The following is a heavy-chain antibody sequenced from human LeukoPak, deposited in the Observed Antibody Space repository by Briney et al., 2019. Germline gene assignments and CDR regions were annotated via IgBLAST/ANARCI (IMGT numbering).Heavy chain of an antibody. J-gene: IGHJ4*02. Sequence: PGGSLRLSCAASGFTFSAYAMSWVRQAPGKGQEWVSAISEDGGAGLYADSVKGRFTISRDNSENTVSLQVNSLRAGDTAVYFCAKESLPHRGYYFDSWGRGTLITVSS. CDR1: GFTFSAYA. CDR3: AKESLPHRGYYFDS. D-gene: IGHD3-22*01. CDR2: ISEDGGAG. V-gene: IGHV3-23*01.